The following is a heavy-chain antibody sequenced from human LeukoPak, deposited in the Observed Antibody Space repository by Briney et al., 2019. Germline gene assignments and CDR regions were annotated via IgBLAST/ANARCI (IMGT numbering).Heavy chain of an antibody. J-gene: IGHJ3*02. D-gene: IGHD2-21*01. CDR1: GFTFSSYS. Sequence: GGSLRLSCAASGFTFSSYSMNWVRQAPGKGLEWVSYINSGSDAVDYADSMKGRFTISRDNAKNSLYLQMNSLRDEDTAVYYCARDVAYAFDIWGLGTMVTVSS. CDR3: ARDVAYAFDI. CDR2: INSGSDAV. V-gene: IGHV3-48*02.